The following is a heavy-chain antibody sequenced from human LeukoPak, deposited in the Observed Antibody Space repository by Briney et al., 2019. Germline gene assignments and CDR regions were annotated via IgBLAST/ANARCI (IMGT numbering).Heavy chain of an antibody. J-gene: IGHJ6*03. D-gene: IGHD2-2*02. V-gene: IGHV1-8*03. Sequence: ASVKVSCKASGYTFTSYDINWVRQATGQGLEWMGWMNPNSGNTGYAQKFQGRVTITRNTSISTAYMELSSLRSEDTAVYYCARGGYQLLYPCYYYYMDVWGKGTTVTVSS. CDR3: ARGGYQLLYPCYYYYMDV. CDR1: GYTFTSYD. CDR2: MNPNSGNT.